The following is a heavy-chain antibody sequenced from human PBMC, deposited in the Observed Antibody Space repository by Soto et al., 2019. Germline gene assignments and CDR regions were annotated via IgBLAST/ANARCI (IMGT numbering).Heavy chain of an antibody. D-gene: IGHD6-13*01. J-gene: IGHJ4*02. CDR1: GGTFSRYT. V-gene: IGHV1-69*05. CDR2: ITPMFGTP. Sequence: GASVKVSCKASGGTFSRYTITWVRQAPGQGLEWMGGITPMFGTPNYAQKLQGRVTMTTDTSTSTAYMELRSLRSDDTAVYYCARALAAAGPFDYWGQGTLVTVSS. CDR3: ARALAAAGPFDY.